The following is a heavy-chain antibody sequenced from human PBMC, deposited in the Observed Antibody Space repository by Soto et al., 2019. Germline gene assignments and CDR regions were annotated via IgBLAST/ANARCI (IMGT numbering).Heavy chain of an antibody. J-gene: IGHJ6*02. Sequence: TLSITCAASGGSISSSNWCSWFRKHPGKGLEWIGEIYHSGSTNYNPSLKSRVTISVDKSKNQFSLKLSSVTAADTAVYYCARDSSSTQSRFYYGMDVWGQGTTVTVSS. CDR1: GGSISSSNW. D-gene: IGHD6-13*01. V-gene: IGHV4-4*02. CDR2: IYHSGST. CDR3: ARDSSSTQSRFYYGMDV.